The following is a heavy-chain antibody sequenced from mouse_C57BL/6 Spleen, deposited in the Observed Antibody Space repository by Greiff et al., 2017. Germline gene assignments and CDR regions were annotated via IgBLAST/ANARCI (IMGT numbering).Heavy chain of an antibody. CDR2: IDPENGDT. V-gene: IGHV14-4*01. CDR1: GFNIKDDY. D-gene: IGHD3-2*02. J-gene: IGHJ3*01. Sequence: VQLQQSGAELVRPGASVKLSCTASGFNIKDDYMHWVKQRPEQGLEWIGWIDPENGDTAYASKFQGKATITADTSSNTAYLQLSSLTSEDTAVYYCTTGTAQVWCAYWGQGTLVTVSA. CDR3: TTGTAQVWCAY.